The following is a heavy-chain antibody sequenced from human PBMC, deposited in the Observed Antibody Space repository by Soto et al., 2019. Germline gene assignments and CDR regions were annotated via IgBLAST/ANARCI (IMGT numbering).Heavy chain of an antibody. CDR3: ARGIEAAGPYNWFDP. CDR1: GGSISSYY. Sequence: PSETLSLTCTVSGGSISSYYWSWIRQPPGKGLEWIGYIYYSGSTNYNPSLKSRVTISVDTSKNQFSLKLSSVTAADTAVYYCARGIEAAGPYNWFDPWGQGTLVTVSS. J-gene: IGHJ5*02. D-gene: IGHD6-13*01. CDR2: IYYSGST. V-gene: IGHV4-59*01.